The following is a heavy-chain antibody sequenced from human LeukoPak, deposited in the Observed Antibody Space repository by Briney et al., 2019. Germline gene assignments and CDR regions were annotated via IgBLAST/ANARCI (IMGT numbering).Heavy chain of an antibody. CDR1: GFTFDNFT. CDR3: AKETSGYMDV. J-gene: IGHJ6*03. V-gene: IGHV3-43*01. Sequence: GGSLRLSCAVSGFTFDNFTIHWVRQAPGKGLEWVSLITWDGGSTFYVDSVKGRFTISRDNSKDSLYLQMDSLSTEETGLYYCAKETSGYMDVWGKGTKVTVSS. CDR2: ITWDGGST.